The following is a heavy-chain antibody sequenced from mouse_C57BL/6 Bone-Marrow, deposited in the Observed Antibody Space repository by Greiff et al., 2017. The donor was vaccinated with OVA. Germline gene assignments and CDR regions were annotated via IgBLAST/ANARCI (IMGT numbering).Heavy chain of an antibody. D-gene: IGHD2-5*01. CDR2: IYPRSGNT. Sequence: QVQLQQPGAELVKPGASVKLSCKASGYTFTSYGISWVKQRTGQGLEWIGEIYPRSGNTYYNEKFKGKATLTADKSSSTAYMELRSLTTEDSAVYFCARIGRHSNWFAYWGQGTLVTVSA. V-gene: IGHV1-81*01. CDR1: GYTFTSYG. J-gene: IGHJ3*01. CDR3: ARIGRHSNWFAY.